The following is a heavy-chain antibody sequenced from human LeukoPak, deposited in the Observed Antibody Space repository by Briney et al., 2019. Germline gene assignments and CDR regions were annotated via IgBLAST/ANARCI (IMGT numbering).Heavy chain of an antibody. J-gene: IGHJ6*03. D-gene: IGHD6-6*01. V-gene: IGHV6-1*01. CDR1: GDSVSSNSAA. CDR2: TYYRSKWYN. Sequence: SQTLSLTCAISGDSVSSNSAAWNWIRQSPSRGLEWLGRTYYRSKWYNDYAVSVKSRITINPDTSKNQFSLQLNSVTPEDTAVYYCARAGYSSSSGHYYYMDVWGKGTTVTVSS. CDR3: ARAGYSSSSGHYYYMDV.